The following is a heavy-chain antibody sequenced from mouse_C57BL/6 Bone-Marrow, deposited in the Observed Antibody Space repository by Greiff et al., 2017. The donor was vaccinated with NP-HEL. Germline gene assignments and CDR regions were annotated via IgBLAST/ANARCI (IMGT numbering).Heavy chain of an antibody. CDR1: GYTFTSYW. J-gene: IGHJ2*01. D-gene: IGHD3-2*02. Sequence: VQLQQPGAELVKPGASVKMSCKASGYTFTSYWITWVKQRPGQGLEWIGDIYPGSGSTNYNEKFKSKATLTVDTSSSTAYMQLSSLTSEDSAVYYCARGQLRPDYFDYWGQGTTLTVAS. CDR3: ARGQLRPDYFDY. CDR2: IYPGSGST. V-gene: IGHV1-55*01.